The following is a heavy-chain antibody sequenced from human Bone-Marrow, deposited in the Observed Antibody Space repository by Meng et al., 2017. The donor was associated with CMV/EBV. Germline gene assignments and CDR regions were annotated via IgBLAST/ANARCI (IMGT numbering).Heavy chain of an antibody. V-gene: IGHV1-69*05. D-gene: IGHD6-13*01. J-gene: IGHJ3*02. CDR3: ARGRIAAAVPDAFDI. CDR2: IIPIFGTA. Sequence: SEKVSCQSFVYTFGDYFMHWVRQAPGQGLEWMGGIIPIFGTANYAQKFQGRVTITTDESTSTAYMELSSLRSEDTAVYYCARGRIAAAVPDAFDIWGQGTMVTVSS. CDR1: VYTFGDYF.